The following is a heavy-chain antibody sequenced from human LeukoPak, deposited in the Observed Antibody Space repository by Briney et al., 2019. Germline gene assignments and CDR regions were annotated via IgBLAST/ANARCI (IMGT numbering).Heavy chain of an antibody. CDR2: IYRHGGT. J-gene: IGHJ4*02. CDR1: GFTVSTNY. V-gene: IGHV3-66*01. D-gene: IGHD3-16*01. Sequence: GGSLRLSCAASGFTVSTNYVSWVRQAPGKGLEWVSVIYRHGGTAYADSVQGRFSISRDNSKNTVDLQMNSLRAEDTAVYYCVRDVIYASEIYSYGDSWGQGTLVTVSS. CDR3: VRDVIYASEIYSYGDS.